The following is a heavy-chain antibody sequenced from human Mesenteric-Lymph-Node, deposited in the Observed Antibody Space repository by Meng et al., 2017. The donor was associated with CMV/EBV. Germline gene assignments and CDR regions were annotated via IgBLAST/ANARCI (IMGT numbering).Heavy chain of an antibody. CDR1: GFIFSSYG. V-gene: IGHV3-33*06. J-gene: IGHJ6*02. CDR3: AKEDGPIVGADYYYYGMDV. CDR2: IWYDGSKT. D-gene: IGHD1-26*01. Sequence: GGSLRLSCAASGFIFSSYGMHWVRQAPGKGLEWVAVIWYDGSKTDYGDSVQGRFSISRDNSKNTLYLQMNSLRAEDTAVYYCAKEDGPIVGADYYYYGMDVWGQGTTVTVSS.